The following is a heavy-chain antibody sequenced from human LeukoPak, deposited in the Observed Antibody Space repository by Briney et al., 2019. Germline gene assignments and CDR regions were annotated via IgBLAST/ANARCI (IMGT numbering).Heavy chain of an antibody. D-gene: IGHD2-2*01. Sequence: GSLRLSCAASGFTFSSYAMHWVRQAPGKGLEYVSAISSNGGSTYYANSVKGRFTISRDNSKNTLYLQMGSLRAEDMAVYYCARSPDCSSTSCYGFDPWGQGTLVTVTS. CDR1: GFTFSSYA. V-gene: IGHV3-64*01. CDR3: ARSPDCSSTSCYGFDP. J-gene: IGHJ5*02. CDR2: ISSNGGST.